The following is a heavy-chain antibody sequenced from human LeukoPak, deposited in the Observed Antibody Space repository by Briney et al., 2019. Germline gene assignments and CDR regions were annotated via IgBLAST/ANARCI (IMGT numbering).Heavy chain of an antibody. CDR3: ATSGGSYWS. Sequence: PGGSLRLSCAASRFTFSSYAMSWVRRAPGKGLEWVSGISGRDSTTYYADSVKGRFTISRENSKNTLYLQMNSLRAEDTAVYYCATSGGSYWSWGQGTLVTVSS. CDR2: ISGRDSTT. CDR1: RFTFSSYA. J-gene: IGHJ5*02. D-gene: IGHD1-26*01. V-gene: IGHV3-23*01.